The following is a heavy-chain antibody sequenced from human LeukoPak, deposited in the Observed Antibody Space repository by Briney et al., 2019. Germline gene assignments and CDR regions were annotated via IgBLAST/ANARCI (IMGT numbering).Heavy chain of an antibody. D-gene: IGHD5-12*01. Sequence: GGSLRLSCVGSGFTFSNAWMNWVRQAPGKGLEWVGRIKSKYDAATTDYAAPVKGRITISRDDSKNTVYLQMNSLRTEDAAVYYCATGGYYFDYWGQGTVVTVSS. V-gene: IGHV3-15*01. CDR1: GFTFSNAW. CDR3: ATGGYYFDY. J-gene: IGHJ4*02. CDR2: IKSKYDAATT.